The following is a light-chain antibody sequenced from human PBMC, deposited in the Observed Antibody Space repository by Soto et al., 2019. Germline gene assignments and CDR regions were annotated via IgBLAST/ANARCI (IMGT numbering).Light chain of an antibody. V-gene: IGKV1-5*01. CDR3: QQYNSYSSWT. J-gene: IGKJ1*01. CDR2: DAS. CDR1: QSLNSL. Sequence: DIQMTQSPSTLSASVGDRVTITCRASQSLNSLLAWYQQKPGRAPKLLIYDASTLENEVPSRFSGNGTATEFTLTIISLQTNDFATYYYQQYNSYSSWTFGHGTKVNIK.